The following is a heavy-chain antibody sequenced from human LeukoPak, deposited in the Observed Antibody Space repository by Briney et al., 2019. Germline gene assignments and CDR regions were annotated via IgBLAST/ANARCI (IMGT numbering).Heavy chain of an antibody. CDR3: ARDLYDFWSGSYAFDI. CDR1: GFTFSSYA. J-gene: IGHJ3*02. V-gene: IGHV3-30-3*01. Sequence: PGGSLRLSCAASGFTFSSYAMHWVRQAPGKGLEWVAVISYDGSNKYYADSVKGRFTISRDNSKNTLYLQMNSPRAEDTAVYYCARDLYDFWSGSYAFDIWGQGTMVTVSS. D-gene: IGHD3-3*01. CDR2: ISYDGSNK.